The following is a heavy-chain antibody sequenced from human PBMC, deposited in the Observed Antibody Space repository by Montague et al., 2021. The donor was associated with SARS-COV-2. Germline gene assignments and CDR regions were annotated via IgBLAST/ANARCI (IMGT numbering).Heavy chain of an antibody. CDR1: GGSTSNYY. CDR2: IGST. Sequence: SETLSLTCSVSGGSTSNYYWTWVRQSPGKGLEWIGQIGSTNYNPSLESRISTSVDTSKSQFSLNLASVTAADSAIYYCAMLYGGGGGRGYWGQGTLVTISS. V-gene: IGHV4-59*01. D-gene: IGHD4-23*01. CDR3: AMLYGGGGGRGY. J-gene: IGHJ4*02.